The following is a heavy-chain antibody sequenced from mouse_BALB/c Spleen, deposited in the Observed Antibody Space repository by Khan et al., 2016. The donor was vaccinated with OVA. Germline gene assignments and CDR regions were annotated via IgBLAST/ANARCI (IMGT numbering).Heavy chain of an antibody. J-gene: IGHJ4*01. V-gene: IGHV2-6-4*01. CDR2: IWGGGGT. CDR1: GFSLSRYN. D-gene: IGHD2-14*01. CDR3: ARAYYRYDGYYAMDY. Sequence: QEVQQESGPGLVAPSQSLSITCTVSGFSLSRYNIHWVRQPPGKGLEWLGMIWGGGGTDYNSTLKSRLSISKDNSKSQLFLKMNGLRTDDTAIYYCARAYYRYDGYYAMDYWGQGTSVTVSS.